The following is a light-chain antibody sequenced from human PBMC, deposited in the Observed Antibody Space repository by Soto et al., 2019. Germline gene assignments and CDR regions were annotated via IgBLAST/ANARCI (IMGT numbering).Light chain of an antibody. CDR2: DAS. CDR3: QQYDNLPIT. CDR1: PDIGNF. Sequence: DIQMTQFPSSLSESXGDRVTIGCPTCPDIGNFLDWYQQKPGRAPKLXXYDASNLEQGGPSRFSGSGSATDFTCTISSLQPEDIATYYGQQYDNLPITFGQGTRLEIK. V-gene: IGKV1-33*01. J-gene: IGKJ5*01.